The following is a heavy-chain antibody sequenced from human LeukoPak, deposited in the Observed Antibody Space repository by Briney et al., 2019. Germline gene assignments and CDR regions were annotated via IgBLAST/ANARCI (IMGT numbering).Heavy chain of an antibody. CDR3: AQNWNLDY. CDR2: ISGSGGST. Sequence: TGGSLRLSCATSGFTFSSYVMSWVRQAPGKGLEWVSTISGSGGSTYNADSVKGRFTISRDNSKNTLYLQMNSLRAEDTAVYYCAQNWNLDYWGQGTLVTVSS. CDR1: GFTFSSYV. J-gene: IGHJ4*02. V-gene: IGHV3-23*01. D-gene: IGHD1-1*01.